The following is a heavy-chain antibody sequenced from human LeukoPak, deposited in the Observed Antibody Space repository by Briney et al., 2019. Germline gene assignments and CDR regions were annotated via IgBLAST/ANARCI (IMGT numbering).Heavy chain of an antibody. V-gene: IGHV3-7*01. Sequence: GGSLRLSCTASGFTFSDYWMTWVCQAPGKGPEWVANIKQDGSQRYYVDSVRGRFTISRDNAKNSLFLQMNGLRAEDTAVYYCARRGGSSSRRSPIDYWGQGTLVTVSS. CDR2: IKQDGSQR. CDR3: ARRGGSSSRRSPIDY. D-gene: IGHD6-6*01. CDR1: GFTFSDYW. J-gene: IGHJ4*02.